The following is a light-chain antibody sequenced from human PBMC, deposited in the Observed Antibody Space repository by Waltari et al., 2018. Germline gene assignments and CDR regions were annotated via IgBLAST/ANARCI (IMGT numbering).Light chain of an antibody. V-gene: IGLV2-14*03. J-gene: IGLJ3*02. CDR1: SRTVGGSNY. CDR3: SSYTRTNTWV. CDR2: DVT. Sequence: QSALTQPASVSGSPGQSTTISCTGTSRTVGGSNYVSWYQQSPGKAPKLMIYDVTDRPSGVSNRFSGSKSGNTASLTISGLQAEDEADYYCSSYTRTNTWVFGGGTKLTVL.